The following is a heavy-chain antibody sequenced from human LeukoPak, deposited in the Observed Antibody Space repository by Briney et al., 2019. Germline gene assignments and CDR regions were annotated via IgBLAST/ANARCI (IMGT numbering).Heavy chain of an antibody. CDR3: ARDRDSSGLRDFDL. D-gene: IGHD3-22*01. CDR2: IYTSGST. J-gene: IGHJ2*01. Sequence: SETLSLTCTVSGGSISSYYWSWIRQPAGKGLEWIGRIYTSGSTNYNPSLKSRVTMSVDTSKNQFSLKLSSVTAADTAVYYCARDRDSSGLRDFDLWGRGTLVTVSA. CDR1: GGSISSYY. V-gene: IGHV4-4*07.